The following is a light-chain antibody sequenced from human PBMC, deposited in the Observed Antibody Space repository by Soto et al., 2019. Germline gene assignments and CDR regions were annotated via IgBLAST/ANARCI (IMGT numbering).Light chain of an antibody. Sequence: EIVLTQSPATLSLSPGERATLSCRASQSVSSYLAWYQQKPGQAPRLLIYDASNRATGIPARFSGSGSGTDFTLTISSLEPVDFAVYYCQQRSNFYTFRQGTKLEIK. CDR3: QQRSNFYT. CDR1: QSVSSY. J-gene: IGKJ2*01. CDR2: DAS. V-gene: IGKV3-11*01.